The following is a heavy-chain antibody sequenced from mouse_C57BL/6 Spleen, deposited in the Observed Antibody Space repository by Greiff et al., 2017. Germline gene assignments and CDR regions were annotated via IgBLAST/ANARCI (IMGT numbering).Heavy chain of an antibody. Sequence: QVQLQQSGPELVKPGASVKISCKASGYAFSSSWMNWVKPRPGKGLEWIGRCTPDDGDTNYNGKFKGKATLTADKSSSTAYMQLISLTSEDSAVYCGAISMGYYYDETWGQGTLVTVSA. CDR3: AISMGYYYDET. J-gene: IGHJ3*01. CDR2: CTPDDGDT. V-gene: IGHV1-82*01. D-gene: IGHD2-4*01. CDR1: GYAFSSSW.